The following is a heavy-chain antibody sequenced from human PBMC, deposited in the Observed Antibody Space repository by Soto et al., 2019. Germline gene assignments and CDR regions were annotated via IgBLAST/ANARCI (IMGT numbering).Heavy chain of an antibody. CDR1: GDTFTFYT. D-gene: IGHD3-10*01. CDR2: IIPMLGMS. CDR3: ATNYGSGSTHFDY. J-gene: IGHJ4*02. Sequence: QVQLVQSGAAVKKPGSPVRVSCTASGDTFTFYTLSWVRQVPGQGPEWMGRIIPMLGMSNYAQKFQGRVTSMADKSTSTVYMNLSGLTSEDTAGDYCATNYGSGSTHFDYGGQGTLVTVSS. V-gene: IGHV1-69*02.